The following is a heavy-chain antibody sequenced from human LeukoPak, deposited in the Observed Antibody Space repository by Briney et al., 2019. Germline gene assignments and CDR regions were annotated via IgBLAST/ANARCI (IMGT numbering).Heavy chain of an antibody. J-gene: IGHJ5*02. D-gene: IGHD6-13*01. CDR3: ARDRPGIAAAGTGFTWFDP. CDR2: ISYDGSNK. Sequence: GGSLRLSCAASGFTFSSYAMHWVRQAPGKGLEWGAVISYDGSNKYYAYSVKGRFTISRDNSKNTLYLQMPSLRAEDTAVYYCARDRPGIAAAGTGFTWFDPWGQGTLVTVSS. CDR1: GFTFSSYA. V-gene: IGHV3-30*01.